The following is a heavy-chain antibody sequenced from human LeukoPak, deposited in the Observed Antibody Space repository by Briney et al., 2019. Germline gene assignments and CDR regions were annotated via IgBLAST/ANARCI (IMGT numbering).Heavy chain of an antibody. D-gene: IGHD3-10*01. J-gene: IGHJ6*02. CDR2: IIPILGIA. CDR1: GGTFSSYA. CDR3: ARGRSGSYYLLDV. V-gene: IGHV1-69*04. Sequence: SVKVSCRASGGTFSSYAISWVRQAPGQGLEWMGRIIPILGIANYAQKFQGRVTITADKSTSTAYMELSSLRSEDTAVYYCARGRSGSYYLLDVWGQGTTVTVSS.